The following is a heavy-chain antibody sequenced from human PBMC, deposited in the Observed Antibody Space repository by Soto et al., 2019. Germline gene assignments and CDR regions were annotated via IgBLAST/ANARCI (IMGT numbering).Heavy chain of an antibody. CDR3: ARLDYDILTGYDAAYFDY. Sequence: GESLKISCKGSGYSFTSYWIGWVRQMPGKGLEWMGIIYPGDSDTRYSPSFQGQVTISADKSISTAYLQWSSLKASDTAMYYCARLDYDILTGYDAAYFDYWGQGTLVTVSS. CDR2: IYPGDSDT. J-gene: IGHJ4*02. V-gene: IGHV5-51*01. CDR1: GYSFTSYW. D-gene: IGHD3-9*01.